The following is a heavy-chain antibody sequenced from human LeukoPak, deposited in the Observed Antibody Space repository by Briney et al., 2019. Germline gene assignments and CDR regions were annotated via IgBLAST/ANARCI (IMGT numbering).Heavy chain of an antibody. CDR3: ARGVWDGSGSHYLGDWFDP. D-gene: IGHD3-10*01. J-gene: IGHJ5*02. CDR2: ICDSGST. CDR1: GGSISSYY. Sequence: SETLSLTCTVSGGSISSYYWSWIRQPPGKGLEWIAYICDSGSTHYNPSLKSRVTLSVDTSKNQFSLKLSSVTAADTAVYYCARGVWDGSGSHYLGDWFDPWGQGILVIVSS. V-gene: IGHV4-59*01.